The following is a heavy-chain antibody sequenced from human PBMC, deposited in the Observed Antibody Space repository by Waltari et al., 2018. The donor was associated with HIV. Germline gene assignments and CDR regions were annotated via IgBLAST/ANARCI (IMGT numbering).Heavy chain of an antibody. CDR3: ARDAPPPWGMIVVVIPYYGMDV. CDR2: INPNSGGT. V-gene: IGHV1-2*02. Sequence: QVQLVQSGAEVKKPGASVKVSCKASGYTFTGYYMHWVRQAPGQGLEWMGWINPNSGGTNYAQKFQGRVTMTRDTSISTAYMELSRLRSDDTAVYYCARDAPPPWGMIVVVIPYYGMDVWGQGP. J-gene: IGHJ6*02. CDR1: GYTFTGYY. D-gene: IGHD3-22*01.